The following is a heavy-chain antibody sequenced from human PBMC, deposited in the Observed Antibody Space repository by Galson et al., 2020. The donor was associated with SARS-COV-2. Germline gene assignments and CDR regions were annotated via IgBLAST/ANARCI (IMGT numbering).Heavy chain of an antibody. Sequence: SETLSLTCTVSGGPIRSGGYYCSWIRQHPGKGPERIGYIYYSGSTYYNPSLKSRVTISVDTSKNQFSLKLSSVTAADTAVYYCARARITMIVVVNAFDIWGQGTMVTVSS. J-gene: IGHJ3*02. D-gene: IGHD3-22*01. V-gene: IGHV4-31*03. CDR3: ARARITMIVVVNAFDI. CDR2: IYYSGST. CDR1: GGPIRSGGYY.